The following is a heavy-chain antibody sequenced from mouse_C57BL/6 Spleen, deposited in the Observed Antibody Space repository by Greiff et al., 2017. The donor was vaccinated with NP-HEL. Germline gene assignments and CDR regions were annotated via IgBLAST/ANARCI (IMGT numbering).Heavy chain of an antibody. D-gene: IGHD1-1*01. V-gene: IGHV1-69*01. CDR2: IDPSDSYT. CDR1: GYTFTSYW. CDR3: ASGDGNTAGY. Sequence: QVQLQQPGAELVMPGASVKLSCKASGYTFTSYWMHWVKQRPGQGLEWIGDIDPSDSYTNYNQKFKGKSTLTVDKSSSTAYMQRNSLTSEDSAVYYCASGDGNTAGYWGQGTTVTVAA. J-gene: IGHJ3*01.